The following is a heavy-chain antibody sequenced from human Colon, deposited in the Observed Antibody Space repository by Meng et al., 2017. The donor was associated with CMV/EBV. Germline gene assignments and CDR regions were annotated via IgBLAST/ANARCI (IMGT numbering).Heavy chain of an antibody. CDR3: ARQGGASPTTGVF. CDR2: LYYTGST. Sequence: FSGGSISSSSYYWGWVRQPPGQGFEWIGSLYYTGSTYYNTSLGSRVTMSVDTSRNQFSLKLSSVTAADTAVYYCARQGGASPTTGVFWGPGILVTVSS. D-gene: IGHD1-26*01. V-gene: IGHV4-39*01. J-gene: IGHJ4*02. CDR1: GGSISSSSYY.